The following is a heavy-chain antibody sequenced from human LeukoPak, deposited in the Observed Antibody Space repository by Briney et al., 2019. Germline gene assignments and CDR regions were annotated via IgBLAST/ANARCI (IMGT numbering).Heavy chain of an antibody. CDR3: ARTEEQVGDAFDI. D-gene: IGHD1/OR15-1a*01. CDR2: IYGNSPM. CDR1: GFCVSTRL. V-gene: IGHV3-53*01. J-gene: IGHJ3*02. Sequence: PGGFLRPCCASSGFCVSTRLMSCGRQAAGEGVELASVIYGNSPMYYADAVKGRFTISRDNSKKTVYLHMSEQRAEDTDIYYCARTEEQVGDAFDIWGQGTVVTVSS.